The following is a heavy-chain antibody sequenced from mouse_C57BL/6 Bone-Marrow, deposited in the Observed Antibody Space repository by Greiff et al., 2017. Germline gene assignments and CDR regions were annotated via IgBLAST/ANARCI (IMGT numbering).Heavy chain of an antibody. J-gene: IGHJ1*03. Sequence: VQRVESGPGLVKPSQSLFLTCSITGFPITSGYYWIWIRQSPGKPLEWMGYITHSGETFYNPSLQSPISITRETSKNQFFLQLNSVTTEDTAMYYCAGDSGGQGYFDVWGTGTTVTVSS. CDR1: GFPITSGYY. V-gene: IGHV12-3*01. CDR2: ITHSGET. CDR3: AGDSGGQGYFDV.